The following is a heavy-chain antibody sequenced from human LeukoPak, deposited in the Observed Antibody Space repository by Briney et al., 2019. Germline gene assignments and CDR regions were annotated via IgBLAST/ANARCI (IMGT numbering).Heavy chain of an antibody. Sequence: GGSLRLSCAASGFTFSSYSMNWVRQAPGKGLEWVSAISGSGGSTYYADSVKGRFTISRDNSKNTLYLQMNSLRAEDTAVYYCAPPIYDFWSGYYNYWGQGTLVTVSS. D-gene: IGHD3-3*01. V-gene: IGHV3-23*01. CDR1: GFTFSSYS. CDR2: ISGSGGST. CDR3: APPIYDFWSGYYNY. J-gene: IGHJ4*02.